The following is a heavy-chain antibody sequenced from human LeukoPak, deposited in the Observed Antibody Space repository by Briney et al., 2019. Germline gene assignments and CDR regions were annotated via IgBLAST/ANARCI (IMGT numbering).Heavy chain of an antibody. CDR2: ISYDGSNK. J-gene: IGHJ4*02. Sequence: PGRSLRLSCAASGFTFSSYAMHWVRQAPGKGLEWVAVISYDGSNKYYADSVKGRFTISRDNSKNTLYLQMNSLRAEDTAVYYCAKDSTGILTGYYAPGEDYWGQGTLVTVSS. D-gene: IGHD3-9*01. CDR3: AKDSTGILTGYYAPGEDY. CDR1: GFTFSSYA. V-gene: IGHV3-30*04.